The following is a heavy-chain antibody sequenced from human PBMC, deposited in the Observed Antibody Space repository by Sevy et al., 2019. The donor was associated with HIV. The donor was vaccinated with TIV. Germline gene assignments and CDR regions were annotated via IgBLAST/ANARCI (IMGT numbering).Heavy chain of an antibody. V-gene: IGHV3-30*04. CDR1: GFTFSSYA. J-gene: IGHJ6*02. D-gene: IGHD3-22*01. Sequence: GGSLRLSCAASGFTFSSYAMHWVRQAPGKGLEWVAVISYDGNNKYHADSVKDRFTISRDNSKNTRYLQMNSLRAEDTAVYYCARDGSSGRLFLKDYYYFGMDVWGQGTTVTVSS. CDR3: ARDGSSGRLFLKDYYYFGMDV. CDR2: ISYDGNNK.